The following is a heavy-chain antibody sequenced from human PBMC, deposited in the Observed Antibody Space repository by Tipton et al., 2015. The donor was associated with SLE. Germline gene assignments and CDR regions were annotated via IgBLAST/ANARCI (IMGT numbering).Heavy chain of an antibody. CDR3: AKAPGLERDYYYYYYMDV. Sequence: TLSLTCAVPGGSISSSNWWTWVRQPPGKGLEWIGEINHSGSTNYNPSLKSRVTIAVDTSKNQFSLKLSSVTAADTAVYYCAKAPGLERDYYYYYYMDVWGKGTTVTVSS. J-gene: IGHJ6*03. V-gene: IGHV4-4*02. D-gene: IGHD3/OR15-3a*01. CDR2: INHSGST. CDR1: GGSISSSNW.